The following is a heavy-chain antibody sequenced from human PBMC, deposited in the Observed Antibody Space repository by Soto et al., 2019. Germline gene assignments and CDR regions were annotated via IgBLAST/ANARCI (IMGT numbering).Heavy chain of an antibody. CDR2: IYYSGST. J-gene: IGHJ5*02. CDR3: ARGDYDILTGRNNWFDP. CDR1: GGSISSYY. Sequence: SETLSLTCTVSGGSISSYYWSWIRQPPGKGLEWIGYIYYSGSTNYNPSLKSRVTISVDTSKNQFSLKLSSVTAADTAVYYCARGDYDILTGRNNWFDPWGQGTLVTVSS. V-gene: IGHV4-59*08. D-gene: IGHD3-9*01.